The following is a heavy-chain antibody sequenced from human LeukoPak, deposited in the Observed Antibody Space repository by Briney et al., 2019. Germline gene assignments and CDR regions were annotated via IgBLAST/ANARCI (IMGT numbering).Heavy chain of an antibody. D-gene: IGHD2-15*01. CDR1: GFTFSSSA. CDR3: AKDSPVATR. CDR2: ITDSGDGT. V-gene: IGHV3-23*01. Sequence: GGSLRLSCAASGFTFSSSAMSWVRQAPGKGLEWVSSITDSGDGTYYTDSVKGRFTISRDDSKNTLYLQMNSLRAEDTAVYYCAKDSPVATRWGQGTLVTVSS. J-gene: IGHJ4*02.